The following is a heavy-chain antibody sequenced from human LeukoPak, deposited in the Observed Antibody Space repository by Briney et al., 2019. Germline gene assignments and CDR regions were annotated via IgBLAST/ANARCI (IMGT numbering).Heavy chain of an antibody. CDR3: ARRQLVRDDYYGMDV. D-gene: IGHD6-6*01. V-gene: IGHV3-23*01. CDR1: EFTFSTYA. CDR2: ISGSGYST. Sequence: GGSLRLSCAASEFTFSTYAMSWVRQAPGKGLEWVSGISGSGYSTSYADSVKGRFTISRDNSKNTLYLQMNSLRAEDTAVYYCARRQLVRDDYYGMDVWGQGTTVTVSS. J-gene: IGHJ6*02.